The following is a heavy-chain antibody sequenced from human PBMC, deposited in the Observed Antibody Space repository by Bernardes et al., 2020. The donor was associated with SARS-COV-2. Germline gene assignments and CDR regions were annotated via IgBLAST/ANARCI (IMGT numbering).Heavy chain of an antibody. CDR1: GFSFGDYA. J-gene: IGHJ4*02. CDR2: LRSKAYHGTT. CDR3: SRGIRSVVDGSAVKYYFDY. V-gene: IGHV3-49*03. Sequence: GGSLRLSCTTSGFSFGDYAVSWFRQAPGKGLEWVGFLRSKAYHGTTDYAASVKGRFTISRDDSKSIAYLQMNSLKIEDTAMYYCSRGIRSVVDGSAVKYYFDYWGQGTLVTVSS. D-gene: IGHD2-21*01.